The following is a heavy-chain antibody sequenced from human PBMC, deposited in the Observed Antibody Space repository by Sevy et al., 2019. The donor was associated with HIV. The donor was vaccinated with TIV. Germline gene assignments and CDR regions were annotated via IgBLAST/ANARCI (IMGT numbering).Heavy chain of an antibody. J-gene: IGHJ4*02. CDR1: GFTVSSNY. V-gene: IGHV3-66*01. CDR3: ARGWGDRSGYYPLDY. Sequence: GGSLRLSCAASGFTVSSNYMSGVRQAPGKGLEWVSVIYSGGSTYYAVSVKGRFNISRHNSKNTLYLQMNSLRAEDTAVYYCARGWGDRSGYYPLDYWGQGTLVTVSS. D-gene: IGHD3-22*01. CDR2: IYSGGST.